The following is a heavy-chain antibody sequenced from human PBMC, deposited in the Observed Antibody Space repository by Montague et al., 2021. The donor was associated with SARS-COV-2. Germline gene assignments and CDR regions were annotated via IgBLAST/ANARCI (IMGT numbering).Heavy chain of an antibody. CDR2: IYQSGST. J-gene: IGHJ5*02. V-gene: IGHV4-59*01. CDR1: GGPITSYH. CDR3: ARGLENYGSGSHHFDP. Sequence: SETLSLICAVSGGPITSYHWNWIRQPPGNGLEYIGYIYQSGSTTYNPSLKSRVSISVDTSKNQFSLKLRSVTAADTAVYYCARGLENYGSGSHHFDPWGQGTLVAVSS. D-gene: IGHD3-10*01.